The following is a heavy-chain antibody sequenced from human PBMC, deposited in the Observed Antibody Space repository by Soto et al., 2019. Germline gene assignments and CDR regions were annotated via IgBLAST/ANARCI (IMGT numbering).Heavy chain of an antibody. CDR2: IYSDGST. J-gene: IGHJ4*01. CDR1: GFTVSSNY. CDR3: LGHDYGAF. Sequence: LRLSCAASGFTVSSNYMSWVRQTPGKGLEWVSVIYSDGSTYYAGSVKGRFTISRDNSKNTLYLQMNGLRAEDTAVYYCLGHDYGAFWGHGTMVTVSS. V-gene: IGHV3-66*01.